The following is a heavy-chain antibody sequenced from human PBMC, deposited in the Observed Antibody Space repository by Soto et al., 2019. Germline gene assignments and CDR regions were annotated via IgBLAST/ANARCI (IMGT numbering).Heavy chain of an antibody. Sequence: EGQLVESGGRLVEPGGSLRLSCAASGFNFNVAWMNWVRQAPGKGLEWLGRIKSKGGGETTEYVAFVKGRFTISREDTKNTLYLQMNSLKSEDTAVYYCTKVLALPPNDYFDIWGQETMVTVSS. CDR1: GFNFNVAW. CDR2: IKSKGGGETT. CDR3: TKVLALPPNDYFDI. J-gene: IGHJ3*02. V-gene: IGHV3-15*01. D-gene: IGHD3-16*01.